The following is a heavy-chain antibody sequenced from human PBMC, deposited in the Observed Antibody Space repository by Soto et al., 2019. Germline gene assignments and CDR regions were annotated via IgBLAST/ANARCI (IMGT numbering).Heavy chain of an antibody. V-gene: IGHV5-51*01. D-gene: IGHD7-27*01. CDR3: ARHLTGDLGRGMDV. J-gene: IGHJ6*02. CDR2: VFPDDSDV. CDR1: GYTFTRYW. Sequence: PGESLKISCKGSGYTFTRYWIGWVRQKPGKGLELVGIVFPDDSDVRYSPSSQGQVTISADKSINTAYLHWSALKASDTAMYYCARHLTGDLGRGMDVWGQGTTVTVSS.